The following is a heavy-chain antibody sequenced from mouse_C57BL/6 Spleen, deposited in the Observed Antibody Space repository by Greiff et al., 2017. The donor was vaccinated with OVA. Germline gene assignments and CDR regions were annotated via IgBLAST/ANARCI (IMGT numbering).Heavy chain of an antibody. V-gene: IGHV5-4*01. D-gene: IGHD1-1*01. CDR1: GFTFSSYA. J-gene: IGHJ1*03. CDR2: ISDGGSYT. Sequence: DVMLVESGGGLVKPGGSLKLSCAASGFTFSSYAMSWVRQTPEKRLEWVATISDGGSYTYYPDNVKGRFTISRDNAKNNLYLQMSHLKSEDTAMYYCARDDYYGSSYRWYFDVWGTGTTVTVSS. CDR3: ARDDYYGSSYRWYFDV.